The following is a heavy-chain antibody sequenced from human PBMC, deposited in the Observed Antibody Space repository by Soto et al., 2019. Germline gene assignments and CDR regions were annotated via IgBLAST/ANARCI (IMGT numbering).Heavy chain of an antibody. CDR3: AREIIPLTTDWYFDL. V-gene: IGHV4-30-4*01. Sequence: QVQLQESGPGLVKPSETLSLTCTVSGGSISGGIYYWSWVRQSPGKGLEWIGYIFHSGSTFYNPSLGSRATIAVDTSKNQFSQGLSSVTAADTAGYYGAREIIPLTTDWYFDLWGRGTLVTVSS. D-gene: IGHD4-17*01. J-gene: IGHJ2*01. CDR2: IFHSGST. CDR1: GGSISGGIYY.